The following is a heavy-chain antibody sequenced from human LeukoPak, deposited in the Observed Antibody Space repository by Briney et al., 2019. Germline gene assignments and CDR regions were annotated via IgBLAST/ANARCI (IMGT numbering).Heavy chain of an antibody. D-gene: IGHD1-20*01. J-gene: IGHJ4*02. Sequence: GGSLRLSCAASEFTFSNCAMTWVRQAPGKGLKWVSTISGSGTATYYADSVKGRFTISRDNSKNTLYLQMNGLRAEDTAVYYCAKENNWNDGRFNYFDYWGQGTLVTVSS. CDR2: ISGSGTAT. CDR1: EFTFSNCA. CDR3: AKENNWNDGRFNYFDY. V-gene: IGHV3-23*01.